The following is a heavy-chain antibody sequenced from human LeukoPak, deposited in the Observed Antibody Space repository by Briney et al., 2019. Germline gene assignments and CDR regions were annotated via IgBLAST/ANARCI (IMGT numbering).Heavy chain of an antibody. J-gene: IGHJ2*01. CDR3: ARGDYGDFPYWYFDL. V-gene: IGHV4-59*01. CDR2: IYYSGST. CDR1: GGSISSYY. D-gene: IGHD4-17*01. Sequence: TSETLSLTCTVSGGSISSYYRSWIRQPPGKGLEWIGYIYYSGSTNYNPSLKSRVTISVDTSKNQFSLKLSSVTAADTAVYYCARGDYGDFPYWYFDLWGRGTLVTVSS.